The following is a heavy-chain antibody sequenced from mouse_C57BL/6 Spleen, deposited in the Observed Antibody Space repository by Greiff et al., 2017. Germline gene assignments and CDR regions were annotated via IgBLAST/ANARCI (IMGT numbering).Heavy chain of an antibody. CDR1: GYTFTDYN. V-gene: IGHV1-18*01. CDR3: ARGPIYYYGSSYHYYAMDY. Sequence: EVQLQQSGPELVKPGASVKIPCKASGYTFTDYNMDWVKQSHGKSLEWIGDINPNNGGTIYNQKFKGKATLTVDKSSSTAYMELRSLTSEDTAVYYCARGPIYYYGSSYHYYAMDYWGQGTSVTVSS. J-gene: IGHJ4*01. CDR2: INPNNGGT. D-gene: IGHD1-1*01.